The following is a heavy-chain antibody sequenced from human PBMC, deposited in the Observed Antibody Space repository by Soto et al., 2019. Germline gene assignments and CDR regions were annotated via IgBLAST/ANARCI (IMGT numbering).Heavy chain of an antibody. V-gene: IGHV3-30*03. CDR1: GFTVNNYG. D-gene: IGHD6-13*01. Sequence: PGGSLRLSCAASGFTVNNYGMHWVRQAQGKGLEWLAVISYDGNSGHCADSVKGRFTISRDNSRNTLYLQTSSLRPEDTAVYYCAMSVEQHWVLTSFAYWRHRTLVTVSS. CDR3: AMSVEQHWVLTSFAY. J-gene: IGHJ4*01. CDR2: ISYDGNSG.